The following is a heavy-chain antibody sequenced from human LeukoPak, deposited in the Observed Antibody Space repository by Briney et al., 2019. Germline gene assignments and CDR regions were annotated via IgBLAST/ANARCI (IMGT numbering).Heavy chain of an antibody. J-gene: IGHJ4*02. CDR1: GFTVSNNH. V-gene: IGHV3-53*01. CDR2: TYISGNT. D-gene: IGHD1-26*01. Sequence: GGSLILSCAASGFTVSNNHMSWVRQAPGKGLEWVSVTYISGNTYYADSVKGRFTISRDNSNNTLFLQMNSLTAEDTAVYYCAGGGGVGAKYWGQGTLVTVSS. CDR3: AGGGGVGAKY.